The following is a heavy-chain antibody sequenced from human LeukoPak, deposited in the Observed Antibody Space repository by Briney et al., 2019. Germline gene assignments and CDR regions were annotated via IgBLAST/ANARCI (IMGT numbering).Heavy chain of an antibody. CDR3: ARDLKQQLTYNWFDP. Sequence: GGSLRLSCAASGFTFSDYYMSWIRQAPGKGLEWVSYISSSGSTIYYADSVKGRFTISRDNAKNSLYLQMNSLRAEDTAVYYCARDLKQQLTYNWFDPWGQRTLVTVSS. V-gene: IGHV3-11*01. CDR2: ISSSGSTI. CDR1: GFTFSDYY. J-gene: IGHJ5*02. D-gene: IGHD6-13*01.